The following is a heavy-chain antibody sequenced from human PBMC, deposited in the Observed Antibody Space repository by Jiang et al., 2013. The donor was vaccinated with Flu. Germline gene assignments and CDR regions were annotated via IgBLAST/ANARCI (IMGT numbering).Heavy chain of an antibody. D-gene: IGHD6-19*01. V-gene: IGHV6-1*01. CDR3: ARETPPSSSSGWYYYGMDV. CDR1: GDSVSSNSAA. J-gene: IGHJ6*02. CDR2: TYYRSKWYN. Sequence: TLSLTCAISGDSVSSNSAAWNWIRQSPSRGLEWLGRTYYRSKWYNDYAVSVKSRITINPDTSKNQFSLQLNSVTPEDTAVYYCARETPPSSSSGWYYYGMDVWGQGTTVTVSS.